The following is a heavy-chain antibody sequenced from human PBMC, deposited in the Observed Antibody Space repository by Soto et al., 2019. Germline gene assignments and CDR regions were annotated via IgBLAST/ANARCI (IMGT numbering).Heavy chain of an antibody. CDR2: VTFNGSKE. CDR1: GFAFSRLG. CDR3: ATDPGAFAGAMRD. V-gene: IGHV3-30*03. Sequence: VQMVESGGGVVQPGGSLRLSCAGSGFAFSRLGMHWVRQAPGKGLEWVACVTFNGSKEYYVDSVKGRFAISRNNSMNTLYLQMSSLGPEDTGVYYCATDPGAFAGAMRDWGRGTLVTVSS. D-gene: IGHD3-16*01. J-gene: IGHJ4*02.